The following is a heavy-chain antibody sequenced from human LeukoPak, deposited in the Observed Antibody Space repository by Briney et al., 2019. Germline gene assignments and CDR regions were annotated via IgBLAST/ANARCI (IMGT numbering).Heavy chain of an antibody. Sequence: GGSLRLSCAASGFTFSSYSMNWVRQAPGKGLEWVSSISSSSYIYYADSVKGRFTISRDNAKNSLYLQMNSLRAEDTAVYYCARPTNDYGDYDPFLFWGQGTLVTVSS. CDR3: ARPTNDYGDYDPFLF. D-gene: IGHD4-17*01. CDR2: ISSSSYI. CDR1: GFTFSSYS. V-gene: IGHV3-21*01. J-gene: IGHJ4*02.